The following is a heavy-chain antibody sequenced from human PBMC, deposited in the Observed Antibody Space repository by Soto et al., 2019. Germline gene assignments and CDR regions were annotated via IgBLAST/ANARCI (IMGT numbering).Heavy chain of an antibody. CDR2: ISDDTNRK. V-gene: IGHV3-30*04. D-gene: IGHD7-27*01. Sequence: QVQMVESGGGVVQPGRSLRLSCVVSGFIFTNHAMHWVRQAPGKGLEWVAVISDDTNRKYYADSVKGRFTISRDNSKNILYLQMNSLSDDDTAVYYCARDIYSYGTGGTPDVWGQGTMLIVSS. J-gene: IGHJ3*01. CDR3: ARDIYSYGTGGTPDV. CDR1: GFIFTNHA.